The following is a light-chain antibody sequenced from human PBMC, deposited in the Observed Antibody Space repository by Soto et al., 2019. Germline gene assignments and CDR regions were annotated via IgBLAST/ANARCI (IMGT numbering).Light chain of an antibody. Sequence: ETVLTQSPGTLSLSPGEGVTLSCRASQFVASTYVAWYQQQPGQAPRLLIYAASSRADGIPDRFSGGGSETDFTLTISSLEPEDFAVYYCQQRSIRPLMYTFGQGTKLEIK. V-gene: IGKV3D-20*02. CDR2: AAS. J-gene: IGKJ2*01. CDR1: QFVASTY. CDR3: QQRSIRPLMYT.